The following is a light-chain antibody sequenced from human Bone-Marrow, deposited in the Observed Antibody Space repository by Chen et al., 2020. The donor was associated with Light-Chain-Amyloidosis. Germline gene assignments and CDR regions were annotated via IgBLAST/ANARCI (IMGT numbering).Light chain of an antibody. V-gene: IGLV3-1*01. CDR2: QDG. Sequence: SFELTQPPSVSVSPGQTASITCSGDKLGATFACWYQQKSGQSPVLVIYQDGKRPSGIPERFSGSKSGSTATLTISGTQPMDEADYYCQAWDSSTGVFGTGTKVTVL. J-gene: IGLJ1*01. CDR1: KLGATF. CDR3: QAWDSSTGV.